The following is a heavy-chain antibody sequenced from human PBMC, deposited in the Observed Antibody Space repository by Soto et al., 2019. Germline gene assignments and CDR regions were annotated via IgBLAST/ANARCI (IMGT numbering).Heavy chain of an antibody. CDR1: GGSISSGDYY. CDR2: IYYSGST. V-gene: IGHV4-30-4*01. CDR3: ARVYYVSSGAYSFDY. D-gene: IGHD3-22*01. Sequence: PSETLSLTCTVSGGSISSGDYYWSWIRQPPGKGLEWIGYIYYSGSTYYNPSLKSRVTISVDTSKNQFSLKLSSVTAADTAVYYCARVYYVSSGAYSFDYRGPATLVTVST. J-gene: IGHJ4*02.